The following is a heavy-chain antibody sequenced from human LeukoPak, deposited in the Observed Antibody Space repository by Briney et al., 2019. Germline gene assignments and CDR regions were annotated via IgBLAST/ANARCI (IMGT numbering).Heavy chain of an antibody. Sequence: GGSLRLSCAASGFAFDNNAMSWVRQAPGKGLEWVSAISNTVGGRTYYADSVKGRFTISRDNSKNTLSLQMNSLRAEDTALYYCAKDRVDDFWSGYQVDYWGQGILVTVSS. J-gene: IGHJ4*02. V-gene: IGHV3-23*01. CDR3: AKDRVDDFWSGYQVDY. CDR1: GFAFDNNA. D-gene: IGHD3-3*01. CDR2: ISNTVGGRT.